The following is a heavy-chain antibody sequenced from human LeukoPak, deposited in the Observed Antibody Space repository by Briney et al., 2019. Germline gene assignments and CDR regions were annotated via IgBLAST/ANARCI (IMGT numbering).Heavy chain of an antibody. J-gene: IGHJ5*02. CDR2: ISAYNGNT. CDR1: GYTFTSYG. V-gene: IGHV1-18*01. CDR3: ARDLGSSSSDWFDP. D-gene: IGHD6-6*01. Sequence: ASVKVSCKASGYTFTSYGISWVRQAPGQGLEWMGWISAYNGNTNYAQKLQGRVTMTTDTSTSTAYMELRSMRSDDTAVYYCARDLGSSSSDWFDPWGQGTLVTVSS.